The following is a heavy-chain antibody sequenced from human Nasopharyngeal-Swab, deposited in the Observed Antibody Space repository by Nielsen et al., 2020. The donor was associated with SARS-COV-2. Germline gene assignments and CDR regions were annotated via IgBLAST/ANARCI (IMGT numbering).Heavy chain of an antibody. CDR1: GYTFTSYY. J-gene: IGHJ4*02. V-gene: IGHV1-46*01. D-gene: IGHD5-12*01. Sequence: ASVKVSCKASGYTFTSYYMHWVRQAPGQGLEWMGIINPSGGSTGYAQKFQGRVTMTRDTSTSTVYMELSSLRSEDTAVYYCARPRYGGYEISPPNYWGQGTLVTVSS. CDR2: INPSGGST. CDR3: ARPRYGGYEISPPNY.